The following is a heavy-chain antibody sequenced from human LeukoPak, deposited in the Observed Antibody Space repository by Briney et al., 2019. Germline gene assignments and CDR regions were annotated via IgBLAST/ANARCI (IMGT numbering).Heavy chain of an antibody. CDR2: IYYSGNT. V-gene: IGHV4-39*01. J-gene: IGHJ4*02. Sequence: SETLSLTCTVSGVSISSSNSYWGWIRQPPGKGLEWIGSIYYSGNTYYNASLKSQVSISIDTSKNQFSLRLTSVTAADTAVYYCASVVVVAATHFDYWGQGTLVTVSS. CDR3: ASVVVVAATHFDY. CDR1: GVSISSSNSY. D-gene: IGHD2-15*01.